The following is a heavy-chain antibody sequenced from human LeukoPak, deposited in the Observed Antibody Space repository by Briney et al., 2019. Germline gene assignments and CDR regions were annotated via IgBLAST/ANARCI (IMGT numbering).Heavy chain of an antibody. CDR1: GGSISSSSYY. CDR3: ASSRSAGLWFG. Sequence: SETLSLTCTVSGGSISSSSYYWSWIRQPPGKGLEWIGYIYYSGSTNYNPSLKSRVTISVDTSKNQFSLKLSSVTAADTAVYYCASSRSAGLWFGWGQGTLVTVSS. V-gene: IGHV4-61*01. J-gene: IGHJ4*02. CDR2: IYYSGST. D-gene: IGHD3-10*01.